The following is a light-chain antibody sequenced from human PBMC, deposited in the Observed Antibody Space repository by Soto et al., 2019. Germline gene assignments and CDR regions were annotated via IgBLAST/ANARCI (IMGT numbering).Light chain of an antibody. CDR2: DVT. J-gene: IGLJ1*01. CDR3: SSYTSSSTPYV. V-gene: IGLV2-14*01. Sequence: QSLLTQPASVSGSAGPSITISCTGTSSDVGGYNYVSWYQQHPVKAPKLMIYDVTNRPSGVSDRFSGSKSGNTASLTISGLQAEDETDYYCSSYTSSSTPYVFGTGTKVTVL. CDR1: SSDVGGYNY.